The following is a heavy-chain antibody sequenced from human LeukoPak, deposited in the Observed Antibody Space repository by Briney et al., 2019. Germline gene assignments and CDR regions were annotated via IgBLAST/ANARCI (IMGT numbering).Heavy chain of an antibody. CDR1: GGSFSGYY. CDR2: IYYSGST. D-gene: IGHD1-26*01. V-gene: IGHV4-34*01. Sequence: SETLSLTCAVYGGSFSGYYWSWIRQPPGKGLEWIGSIYYSGSTYYNPSLKSRVTISVDTSKNQFSLKLSSVTAADTAVYYCARVGEGHFDYWGQGTLVTVSS. J-gene: IGHJ4*02. CDR3: ARVGEGHFDY.